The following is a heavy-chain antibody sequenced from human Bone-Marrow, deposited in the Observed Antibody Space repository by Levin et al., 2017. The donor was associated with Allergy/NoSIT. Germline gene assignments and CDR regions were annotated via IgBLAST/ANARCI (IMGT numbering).Heavy chain of an antibody. V-gene: IGHV4-39*01. CDR2: VYKSGST. D-gene: IGHD6-25*01. CDR1: GASIKTMTYF. CDR3: ARPISALPYGMDV. J-gene: IGHJ6*02. Sequence: SETLSLTCTVSGASIKTMTYFWGWIRQPPGKGLEWIGSVYKSGSTYSSPSLRSRATMSMDTSKNQIFLNPTSVTAADTAIYYCARPISALPYGMDVWGQGIAVTVSS.